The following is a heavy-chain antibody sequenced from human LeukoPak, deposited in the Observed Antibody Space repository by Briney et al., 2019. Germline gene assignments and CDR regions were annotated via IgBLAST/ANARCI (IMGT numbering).Heavy chain of an antibody. V-gene: IGHV3-48*02. CDR1: GFTLSSYS. D-gene: IGHD3-22*01. CDR2: ISSSSSTI. CDR3: ARDFYDSSGYYLPMDDAFDI. Sequence: GGSLRLSCAASGFTLSSYSMNWVRQAPGKGLEWVSYISSSSSTIYYADSVKGRFTISRDNAKNSLYLQMSSLRDEDTAVYYCARDFYDSSGYYLPMDDAFDIWGQGTMVTVSS. J-gene: IGHJ3*02.